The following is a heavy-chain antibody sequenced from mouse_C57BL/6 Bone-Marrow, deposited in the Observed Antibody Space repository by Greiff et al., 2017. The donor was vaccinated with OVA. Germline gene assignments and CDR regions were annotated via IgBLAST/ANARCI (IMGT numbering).Heavy chain of an antibody. Sequence: QVQLQQSGAELVRPGASVKLSCKASGYTFTDYYINWVKQRPGQGLEWIARIYPGSGNTYYNEKFKGKATLTAEKSSSTAYMQLSSLTSEDSAVYFCARRDSSGWDDAMDYWGQGTSVTVSS. CDR1: GYTFTDYY. D-gene: IGHD3-2*02. CDR2: IYPGSGNT. V-gene: IGHV1-76*01. CDR3: ARRDSSGWDDAMDY. J-gene: IGHJ4*01.